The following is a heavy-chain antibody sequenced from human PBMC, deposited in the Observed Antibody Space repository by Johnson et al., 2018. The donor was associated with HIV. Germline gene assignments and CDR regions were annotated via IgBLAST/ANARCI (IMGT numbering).Heavy chain of an antibody. Sequence: QVQLVESGGGLVKPGGSLILSCAASGFTFSDYYMSWIRQAPGKGLEWVAFIRYDGSNKYYADSVKGRFTISRDNSKNTLYLQMNSRRAEDTAVYYCAKTIVVVTADAFDSWGQGTMVTVSS. CDR3: AKTIVVVTADAFDS. V-gene: IGHV3-30*02. J-gene: IGHJ3*02. CDR2: IRYDGSNK. CDR1: GFTFSDYY. D-gene: IGHD2-21*02.